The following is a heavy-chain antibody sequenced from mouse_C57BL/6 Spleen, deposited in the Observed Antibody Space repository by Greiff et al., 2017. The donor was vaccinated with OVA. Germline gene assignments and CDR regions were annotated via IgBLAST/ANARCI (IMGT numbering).Heavy chain of an antibody. Sequence: VQLQQSGAELVKPGASVKISCKASGYAFSSYWMNWVKQRPGKGLEWIGQIYPGDGDTNYNGKFKGKATLTADKSSSTAYMQLSSLTSEDSAVYFCARGIYYYGSSYGGYAMDYWGQGTSVTVSS. V-gene: IGHV1-80*01. CDR1: GYAFSSYW. D-gene: IGHD1-1*01. CDR2: IYPGDGDT. J-gene: IGHJ4*01. CDR3: ARGIYYYGSSYGGYAMDY.